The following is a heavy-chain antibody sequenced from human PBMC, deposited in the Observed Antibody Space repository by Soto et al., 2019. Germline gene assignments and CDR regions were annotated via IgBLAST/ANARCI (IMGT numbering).Heavy chain of an antibody. V-gene: IGHV3-66*01. D-gene: IGHD2-8*01. J-gene: IGHJ4*02. CDR1: ELYVGGNY. CDR2: IYRSGGA. CDR3: ASRNNPNGAYDY. Sequence: GSLRLSCAASELYVGGNYMSWVRQAPGKGLEWVSIIYRSGGADYADSVKGRFVISRDNSKNTLYLQMNSLRAEDTAVYYCASRNNPNGAYDYWGQGTLVTVSS.